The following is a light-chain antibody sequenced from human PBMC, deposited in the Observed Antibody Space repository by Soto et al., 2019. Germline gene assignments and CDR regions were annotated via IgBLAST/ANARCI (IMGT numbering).Light chain of an antibody. J-gene: IGKJ4*01. CDR1: QSISSY. Sequence: DIQMTQSPSSLSASVGDRVTITCRASQSISSYLNWYQQKPGKAPKLLMYAASSLQSGVPSRFSGSGSGTDLPLTISSLQPEDFATYYCQQSYSTLLTFGGGTKVEIK. V-gene: IGKV1-39*01. CDR3: QQSYSTLLT. CDR2: AAS.